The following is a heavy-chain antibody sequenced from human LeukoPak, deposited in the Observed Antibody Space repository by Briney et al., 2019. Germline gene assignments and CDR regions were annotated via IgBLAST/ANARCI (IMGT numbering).Heavy chain of an antibody. CDR1: GFTFSSYA. CDR2: ISGSGGST. CDR3: AKEGVWGSYAPYYFDY. Sequence: PGGSLRLSCAASGFTFSSYAMSWVRQAPGKGLEWVSAISGSGGSTYYADSVKGRFTISRDNSKNTLYLQMNSLRAEDTAVHYCAKEGVWGSYAPYYFDYWGQGTLVTVSS. D-gene: IGHD3-16*01. J-gene: IGHJ4*02. V-gene: IGHV3-23*01.